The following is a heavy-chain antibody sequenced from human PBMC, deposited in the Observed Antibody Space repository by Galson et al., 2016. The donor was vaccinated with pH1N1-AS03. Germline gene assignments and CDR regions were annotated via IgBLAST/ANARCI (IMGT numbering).Heavy chain of an antibody. D-gene: IGHD2/OR15-2a*01. J-gene: IGHJ4*02. V-gene: IGHV2-5*02. Sequence: PALVKPTQTLTLTCAFSGFSLATRGVGVGWIRQPPGKALEWLALIYWDDDKLYNPSLKSRLTVPKDTSKNLVVLTLTDMDPVDTATYFCTRSRYYNTNLYYFDPWVQGATVTVSS. CDR1: GFSLATRGVG. CDR3: TRSRYYNTNLYYFDP. CDR2: IYWDDDK.